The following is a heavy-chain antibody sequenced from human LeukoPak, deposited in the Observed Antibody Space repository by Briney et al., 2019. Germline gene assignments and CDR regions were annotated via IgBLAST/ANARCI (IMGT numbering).Heavy chain of an antibody. J-gene: IGHJ4*02. D-gene: IGHD1-26*01. Sequence: GGSLRLSCAASGFTFSSYTMNWVRQAPGKGLEWVSSISGSSSYMFYADSVKGRFTISRDNTRNSLYLQMNSLGAEDTAVYYCARVRELNRDYWGQGTLVTVSS. CDR3: ARVRELNRDY. CDR2: ISGSSSYM. CDR1: GFTFSSYT. V-gene: IGHV3-21*01.